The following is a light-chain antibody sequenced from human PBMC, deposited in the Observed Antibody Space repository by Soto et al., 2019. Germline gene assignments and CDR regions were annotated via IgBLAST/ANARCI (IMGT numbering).Light chain of an antibody. V-gene: IGLV2-14*01. CDR3: SSYTSSTNYV. Sequence: QSALTQPASVSGSPGQSITISCTGTSSDVGGYNYVSWYQQHPGKAPKLIIYEVSYRPSGISNRFSGSKSGNTASLTISGLQAEDEADYYCSSYTSSTNYVFGTGTQLTVL. CDR2: EVS. J-gene: IGLJ1*01. CDR1: SSDVGGYNY.